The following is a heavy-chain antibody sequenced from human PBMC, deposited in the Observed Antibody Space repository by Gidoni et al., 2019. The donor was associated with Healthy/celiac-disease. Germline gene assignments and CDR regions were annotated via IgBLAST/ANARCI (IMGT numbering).Heavy chain of an antibody. J-gene: IGHJ4*02. CDR1: GSTSSCYT. D-gene: IGHD5-18*01. CDR2: ISSSSIYI. Sequence: EVQLVESGGGLVKPVGSLRLSWAASGSTSSCYTRNWVRQAPGKGLEWVSSISSSSIYIYYADSVKDRFTISRDNAKNSLYLQMNSLRAEDTAVYYCAGAWALEPPDTAKGAGDYWGQGTLVTVSS. V-gene: IGHV3-21*01. CDR3: AGAWALEPPDTAKGAGDY.